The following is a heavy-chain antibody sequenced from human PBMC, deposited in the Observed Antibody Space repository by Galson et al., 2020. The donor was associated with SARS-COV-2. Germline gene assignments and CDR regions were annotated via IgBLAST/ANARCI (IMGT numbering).Heavy chain of an antibody. J-gene: IGHJ4*02. CDR1: GYTFADYY. CDR3: ARGELYDFWSGYHPLLDY. CDR2: INPNSGGT. Sequence: ASVKVSCKAFGYTFADYYIHWVRQAPGQGLEWMGWINPNSGGTNYAQTFQGRVAITRDTSITTAYMGLSRLRSDDTAVYYCARGELYDFWSGYHPLLDYWGQGSLVTVSS. V-gene: IGHV1-2*02. D-gene: IGHD3-3*01.